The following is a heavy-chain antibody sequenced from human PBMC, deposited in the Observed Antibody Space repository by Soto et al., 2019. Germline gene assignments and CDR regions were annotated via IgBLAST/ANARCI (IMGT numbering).Heavy chain of an antibody. CDR3: ARDGLLFSGPYRPSRFDY. D-gene: IGHD3-16*02. Sequence: GGSLRLSCASSGFKFSDYWMSWVRQAPGKGLEWVGNIKHDTSEAHYADSVKGRFTITRDNIKNFLFLQMNGLRADDTASYYCARDGLLFSGPYRPSRFDYWGLGTLVTVSS. V-gene: IGHV3-7*03. CDR1: GFKFSDYW. J-gene: IGHJ4*02. CDR2: IKHDTSEA.